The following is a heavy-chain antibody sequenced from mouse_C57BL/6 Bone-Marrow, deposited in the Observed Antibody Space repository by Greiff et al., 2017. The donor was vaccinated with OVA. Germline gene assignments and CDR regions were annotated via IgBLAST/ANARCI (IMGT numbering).Heavy chain of an antibody. J-gene: IGHJ3*01. D-gene: IGHD2-9*01. CDR1: GYTFTDYY. CDR3: ARGASYGYDLFAD. CDR2: INPYNGGT. Sequence: EVQLQQSGPVLVKPGASVKMSCKASGYTFTDYYMNWVKQSHGKSLEWIGVINPYNGGTSYNQKFKGKATLTVDKSSSTAYMELNSLTSEDSAVYYCARGASYGYDLFADWGQGTLVTVSA. V-gene: IGHV1-19*01.